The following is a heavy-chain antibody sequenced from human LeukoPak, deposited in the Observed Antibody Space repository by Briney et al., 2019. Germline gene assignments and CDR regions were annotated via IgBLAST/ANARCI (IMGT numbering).Heavy chain of an antibody. CDR1: GGTFSSYA. D-gene: IGHD4-17*01. J-gene: IGHJ3*02. Sequence: ASVKVSCKASGGTFSSYAISWVRQAPGQGLEWMGGIIPIFGTANYAQKFQGRVTITADESTSTAYMELSSLRSEDTAVYYCASAGYGDYGLGAFDIWGQGTMVTVSS. V-gene: IGHV1-69*13. CDR2: IIPIFGTA. CDR3: ASAGYGDYGLGAFDI.